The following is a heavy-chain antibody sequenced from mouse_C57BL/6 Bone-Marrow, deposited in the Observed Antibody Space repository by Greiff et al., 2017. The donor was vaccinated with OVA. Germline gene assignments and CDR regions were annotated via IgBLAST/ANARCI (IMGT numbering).Heavy chain of an antibody. CDR1: GYSFTGYY. CDR2: INPSTGGT. CDR3: AKSRDVHDGIMWYFDV. V-gene: IGHV1-42*01. D-gene: IGHD1-1*01. J-gene: IGHJ1*03. Sequence: VQLQQSGPELVKPGASVKISCKASGYSFTGYYMNWVKQSPEKSLEWIGEINPSTGGTTYNQKFKAKATLTVDKSSSTAYMQLTSLTSEDSAVYYGAKSRDVHDGIMWYFDVWGTGTTVTVSS.